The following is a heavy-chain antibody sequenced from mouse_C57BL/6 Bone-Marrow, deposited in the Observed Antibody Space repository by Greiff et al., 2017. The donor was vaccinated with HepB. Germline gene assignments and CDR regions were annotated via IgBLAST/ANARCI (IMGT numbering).Heavy chain of an antibody. Sequence: VQLQQSGAELVKPGASVKISCKASGYAFSGYWMNWVKQRPGKGLEWIGQIYPGDGDTNYNGKFKGKATLTADKSSSTAYMQLSSLTSEDSAVYFCARDYGNYAMDYWGQGTSVTVSS. J-gene: IGHJ4*01. V-gene: IGHV1-80*01. CDR3: ARDYGNYAMDY. D-gene: IGHD1-1*01. CDR2: IYPGDGDT. CDR1: GYAFSGYW.